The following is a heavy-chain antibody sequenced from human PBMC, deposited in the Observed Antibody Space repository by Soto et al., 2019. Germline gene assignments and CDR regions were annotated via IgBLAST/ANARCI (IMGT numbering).Heavy chain of an antibody. Sequence: ASVKVSCKASGYTFTGYYMHWVRQAAGQGLEWMGWINPNSGGTNYAQKFQGRVTMTRDTSISTAYMELSRLRSDDTAVYYCARVSYGGSGSYYPYHYYYGMDVWGQGTTVTVSS. V-gene: IGHV1-2*02. CDR2: INPNSGGT. D-gene: IGHD3-10*01. CDR1: GYTFTGYY. J-gene: IGHJ6*02. CDR3: ARVSYGGSGSYYPYHYYYGMDV.